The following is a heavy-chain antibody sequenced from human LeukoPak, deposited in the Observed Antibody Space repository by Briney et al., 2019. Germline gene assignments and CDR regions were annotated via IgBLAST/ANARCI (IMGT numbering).Heavy chain of an antibody. CDR3: AREILGGFNPGAY. CDR1: LDSTTSNF. CDR2: IHRSGSP. J-gene: IGHJ4*02. Sequence: SETLSLTCTVSLDSTTSNFWSWVRQPPGKGLEWIGEIHRSGSPNYNPSLQSRVTISIDRSRNQTALESSSVTAADTAVYYCAREILGGFNPGAYWGQGTLVTVSS. D-gene: IGHD1-14*01. V-gene: IGHV4-4*02.